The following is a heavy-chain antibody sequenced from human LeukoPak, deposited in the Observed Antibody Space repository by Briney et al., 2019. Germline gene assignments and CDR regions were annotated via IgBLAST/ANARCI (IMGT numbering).Heavy chain of an antibody. CDR2: IYYSGST. CDR3: ARPAGVGAYLFDY. J-gene: IGHJ4*02. V-gene: IGHV4-39*01. Sequence: PSETLSLTCTVPGGSIISSSYYWGWIRQPPGKGLEWIGSIYYSGSTYYNPSLKSRVTISVDTSKNQLSLKLRSVTAADTAVYYCARPAGVGAYLFDYWGQGTLVTVSS. D-gene: IGHD1-26*01. CDR1: GGSIISSSYY.